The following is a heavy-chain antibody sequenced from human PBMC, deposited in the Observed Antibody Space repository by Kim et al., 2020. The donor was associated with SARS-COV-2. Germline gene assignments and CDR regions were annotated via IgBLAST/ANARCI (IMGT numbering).Heavy chain of an antibody. CDR3: AKRVPVAGTERYWYFDL. J-gene: IGHJ2*01. D-gene: IGHD6-19*01. CDR2: IGSIGVST. CDR1: GFTFGSYA. V-gene: IGHV3-23*01. Sequence: GGSLRLSCAASGFTFGSYAMSWVRQAPGKGLEWVSGIGSIGVSTYYTDSVKGRFTISRDNSKNTLYLQMNSLRAEDTAVYYCAKRVPVAGTERYWYFDLWGRGTLVTVSS.